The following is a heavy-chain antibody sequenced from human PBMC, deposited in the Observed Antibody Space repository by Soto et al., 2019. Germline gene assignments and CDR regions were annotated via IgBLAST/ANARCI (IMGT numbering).Heavy chain of an antibody. J-gene: IGHJ6*02. D-gene: IGHD1-26*01. CDR2: IYYSGST. CDR1: GGSISSGGYC. V-gene: IGHV4-31*03. Sequence: PSETLSLTCTVSGGSISSGGYCWSWIRQHPGKGLEWIGYIYYSGSTYYNPSLKSRVTISVDTSKNQFSLKLSSVTAADTAVYYCARGGREGSYYDYYYYGMDVWGQGTTVTVSS. CDR3: ARGGREGSYYDYYYYGMDV.